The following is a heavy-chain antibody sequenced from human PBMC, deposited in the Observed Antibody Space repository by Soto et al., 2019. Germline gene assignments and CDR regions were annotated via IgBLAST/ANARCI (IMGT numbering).Heavy chain of an antibody. CDR3: ARSSSARYYYYYGMDV. Sequence: SETLSLTCTVSGGSISSGDYYWSWIRQPPGKGLEWIGYIYYSGSTYYHPPLKNGVTISGDTSKNQFSLKLSSVTAADTAVYYCARSSSARYYYYYGMDVWGQATTVTVSS. J-gene: IGHJ6*02. CDR1: GGSISSGDYY. D-gene: IGHD6-6*01. V-gene: IGHV4-30-4*01. CDR2: IYYSGST.